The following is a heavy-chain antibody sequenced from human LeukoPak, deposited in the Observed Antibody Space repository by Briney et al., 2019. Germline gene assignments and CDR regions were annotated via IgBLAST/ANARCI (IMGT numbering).Heavy chain of an antibody. Sequence: GGSLRLSCAASGFTFSSYAMSWGRQAPGKGLEWVSSISGSGGNTYYADSVKGRFTISRDNSKNTLYLQMNSLRAEDTAVYYCAKFISYGFDIWGQGTMVTVSS. V-gene: IGHV3-23*01. D-gene: IGHD4-17*01. CDR1: GFTFSSYA. CDR2: ISGSGGNT. J-gene: IGHJ3*02. CDR3: AKFISYGFDI.